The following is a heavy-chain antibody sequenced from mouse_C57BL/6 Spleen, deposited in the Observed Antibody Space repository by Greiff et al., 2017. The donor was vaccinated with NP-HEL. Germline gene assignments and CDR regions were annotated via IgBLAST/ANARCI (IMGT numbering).Heavy chain of an antibody. CDR2: ISDGGSYT. D-gene: IGHD1-1*01. Sequence: EVKLMESGGGLVKPGGSLKLSCAASGFTFSSYAMSWVRQTPEKRLEWVATISDGGSYTYYPDNVKGRFTISRDNAKNNLYLQMSHLKSEDTAMYYCARDRDYYGSSPDYWGQGTTLTVSS. V-gene: IGHV5-4*01. CDR3: ARDRDYYGSSPDY. J-gene: IGHJ2*01. CDR1: GFTFSSYA.